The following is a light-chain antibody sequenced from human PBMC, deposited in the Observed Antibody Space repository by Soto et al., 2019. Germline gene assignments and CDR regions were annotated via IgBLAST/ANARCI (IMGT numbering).Light chain of an antibody. CDR1: QSVLYSSNNKNY. CDR2: WAS. J-gene: IGKJ2*01. V-gene: IGKV4-1*01. Sequence: DIVMTQSPDSLAVSLGERATINCKSSQSVLYSSNNKNYLAWYQQRPGQPPKLLIYWASTRESGVPDRFSGSGSVTDFTLTITSLQAEDVAVYYCQQYESTPPTLGQGTKLEIK. CDR3: QQYESTPPT.